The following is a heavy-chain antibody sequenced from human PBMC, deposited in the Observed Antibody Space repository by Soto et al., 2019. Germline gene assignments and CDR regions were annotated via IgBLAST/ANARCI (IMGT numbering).Heavy chain of an antibody. CDR2: INHSGST. CDR1: GGSFSGYY. D-gene: IGHD2-15*01. V-gene: IGHV4-34*01. Sequence: SETLSLTCAVYGGSFSGYYWSWIRQPPGEGLEWSGEINHSGSTNYNPCLKSRVTISVDTSKSGFSLQLSSVTAADTAVYYCARRFCSGGSCYSERYYYYGMVVWGQGTTVTVSS. J-gene: IGHJ6*02. CDR3: ARRFCSGGSCYSERYYYYGMVV.